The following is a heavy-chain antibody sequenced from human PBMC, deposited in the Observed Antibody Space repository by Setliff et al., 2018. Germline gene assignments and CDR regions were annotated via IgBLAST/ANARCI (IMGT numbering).Heavy chain of an antibody. CDR1: GFTFSDYY. V-gene: IGHV3-11*04. Sequence: PGGSLRLSCAASGFTFSDYYMSWIRQAPGKGLEWVSYISSSGSTIHYAGSVKGRFTISRDNAKNSLYLQMNSLRAEDTAVYYCAREDRSGYGYYYGMDVWGQGTTVTVSS. CDR2: ISSSGSTI. J-gene: IGHJ6*02. CDR3: AREDRSGYGYYYGMDV. D-gene: IGHD3-22*01.